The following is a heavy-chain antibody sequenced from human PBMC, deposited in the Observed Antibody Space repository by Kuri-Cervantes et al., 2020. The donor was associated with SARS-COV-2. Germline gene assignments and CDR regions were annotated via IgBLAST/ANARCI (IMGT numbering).Heavy chain of an antibody. CDR2: IYYSGST. Sequence: ESLKISCTVSGGSISSYYWSWIRQPPGKGLEWIGYIYYSGSTNYNPSPKSRVTISVDTSKNQFSLKLSSVTAADTAVYYCARHRMADAFDIWGQGTMVTVSS. J-gene: IGHJ3*02. CDR3: ARHRMADAFDI. CDR1: GGSISSYY. V-gene: IGHV4-59*01. D-gene: IGHD2-8*01.